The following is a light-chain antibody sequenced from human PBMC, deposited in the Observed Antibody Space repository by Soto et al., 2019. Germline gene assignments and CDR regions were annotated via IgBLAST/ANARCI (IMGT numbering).Light chain of an antibody. Sequence: QSALTQPPSVSGSPGQSVTISCTGTSSDVGRYNRVSWYQQPPGTAPKLLIYEVRNRPSGVPDRFSGSRSANTASLTISGLQAEDEADYYCSLYTSSSTFVFGPGPKLTVL. CDR2: EVR. CDR1: SSDVGRYNR. J-gene: IGLJ1*01. V-gene: IGLV2-18*01. CDR3: SLYTSSSTFV.